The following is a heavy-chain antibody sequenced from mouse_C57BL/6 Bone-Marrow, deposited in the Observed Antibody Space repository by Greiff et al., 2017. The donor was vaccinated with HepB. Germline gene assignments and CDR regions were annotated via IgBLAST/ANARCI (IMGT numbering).Heavy chain of an antibody. CDR3: ANYGGEYCDVCG. CDR1: GYAFSSSW. J-gene: IGHJ1*03. D-gene: IGHD1-2*01. V-gene: IGHV1-82*01. CDR2: IYPGDGDT. Sequence: QVQLKQSGPELVKPGASVKISCKASGYAFSSSWMNWVKQRPGKGLEWIGRIYPGDGDTNYNGKFKGKATLTADKSSSTAYMQLSSLTSEDSAVCDCANYGGEYCDVCGWGTGITVT.